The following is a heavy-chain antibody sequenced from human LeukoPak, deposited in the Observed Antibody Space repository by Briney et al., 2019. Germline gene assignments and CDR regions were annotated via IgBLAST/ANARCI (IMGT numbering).Heavy chain of an antibody. CDR3: ARWGTY. Sequence: SETLSLTCTVSGGSVSSGTYFWTWVRQPPGKGLEWIGHIHYSVTTNYNPSLKSRVTMSLDTSKNQFSLKLTSVTAADTAKYFCARWGTYWGQGILVTVSS. V-gene: IGHV4-61*01. J-gene: IGHJ4*02. D-gene: IGHD7-27*01. CDR2: IHYSVTT. CDR1: GGSVSSGTYF.